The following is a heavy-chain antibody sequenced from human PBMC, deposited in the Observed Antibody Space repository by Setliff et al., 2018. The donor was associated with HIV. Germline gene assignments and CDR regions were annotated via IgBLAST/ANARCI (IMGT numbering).Heavy chain of an antibody. Sequence: NPSETLSLTCAVYGGPFSGYYWSRLRQPPGKGLGWLGEINHPGITNYTPSLKSRVTISIDTSKNQFSLKLTSVTAADTAVYYCARVYSRSWFFFDHWGQGILVTVSS. CDR3: ARVYSRSWFFFDH. J-gene: IGHJ4*02. CDR2: INHPGIT. V-gene: IGHV4-34*01. D-gene: IGHD6-13*01. CDR1: GGPFSGYY.